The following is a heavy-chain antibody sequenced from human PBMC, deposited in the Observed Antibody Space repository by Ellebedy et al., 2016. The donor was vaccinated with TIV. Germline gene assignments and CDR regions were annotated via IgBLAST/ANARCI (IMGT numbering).Heavy chain of an antibody. CDR1: GFTFSSYW. CDR3: ARGGGNFPFDY. Sequence: GESLKISXAASGFTFSSYWMHWVRQAPGKGLVWVSRINSDGSSTTYADSVKGRFTISRDNAKNTLYLQMNSLRAEDTAVYYCARGGGNFPFDYWGQGTLVTVSS. CDR2: INSDGSST. D-gene: IGHD4-23*01. J-gene: IGHJ4*02. V-gene: IGHV3-74*01.